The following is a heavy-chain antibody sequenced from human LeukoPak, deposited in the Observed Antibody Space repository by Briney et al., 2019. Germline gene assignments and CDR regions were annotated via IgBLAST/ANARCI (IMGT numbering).Heavy chain of an antibody. J-gene: IGHJ4*02. CDR1: GGSISSYY. CDR2: IYYSGTT. V-gene: IGHV4-59*08. D-gene: IGHD1-26*01. CDR3: ARHGGSYFYY. Sequence: SETLSLTCTVSGGSISSYYWSWIRQTPGKGLEWIGYIYYSGTTKYNPSLMGRVSISVDTSKNQFSLRLSSVAAADTAVYYCARHGGSYFYYWGQGTLVTVSS.